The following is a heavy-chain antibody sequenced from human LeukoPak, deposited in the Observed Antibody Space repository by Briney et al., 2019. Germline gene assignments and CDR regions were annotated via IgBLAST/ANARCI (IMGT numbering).Heavy chain of an antibody. CDR1: GFTFSSYA. CDR3: ARSNYDSTTFYYHLDL. Sequence: PGGSLRLSCAASGFTFSSYAMTWVRRAPGKGLEWVSAISGSGGSTYYEDSVKGRFTISRDNAKNTLSLQMNSLSAEDTAVYYCARSNYDSTTFYYHLDLWGQGTLVTVSS. V-gene: IGHV3-23*01. CDR2: ISGSGGST. J-gene: IGHJ5*02. D-gene: IGHD2/OR15-2a*01.